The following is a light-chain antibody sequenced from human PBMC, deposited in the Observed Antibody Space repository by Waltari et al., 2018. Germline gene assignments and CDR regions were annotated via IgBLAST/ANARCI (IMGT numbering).Light chain of an antibody. V-gene: IGKV4-1*01. Sequence: DIVMTPSPDSLAVSLGERATINCNSSQSVLYSSNNKNYLAWYQQKPGQPPKLLIYWASTRESGVPDRFSGSGSGTDFTLTISSLQAEDVAVYYCQQYYTTPITFGQGTRLEIK. CDR3: QQYYTTPIT. CDR2: WAS. CDR1: QSVLYSSNNKNY. J-gene: IGKJ5*01.